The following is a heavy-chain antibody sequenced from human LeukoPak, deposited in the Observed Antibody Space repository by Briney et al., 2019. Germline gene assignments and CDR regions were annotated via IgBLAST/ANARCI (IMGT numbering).Heavy chain of an antibody. Sequence: GGSLRLSCAASGFTFSSYSMNWVRQAPGKGLEWVSYISSYSGTISYADSVKGRFAISRDNAKNSLYLQMDSLRDEDTAIYYCAREMGYWGQGTLATVSS. CDR2: ISSYSGTI. CDR1: GFTFSSYS. D-gene: IGHD5-24*01. V-gene: IGHV3-48*02. J-gene: IGHJ4*02. CDR3: AREMGY.